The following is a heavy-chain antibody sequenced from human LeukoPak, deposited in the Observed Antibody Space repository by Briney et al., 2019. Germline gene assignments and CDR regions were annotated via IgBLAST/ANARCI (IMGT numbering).Heavy chain of an antibody. V-gene: IGHV4-34*01. Sequence: PSETLSLTCAVYGGSFSSYYWSWIRQPPGKGLEWIGEINHSGSTNYNPSLKSRVTISVDTSKNQFSLKLSSVTAADTAVYYCARGTTVTSLYYYYYYMDVWGKGTTVTVSS. CDR3: ARGTTVTSLYYYYYYMDV. CDR2: INHSGST. J-gene: IGHJ6*03. CDR1: GGSFSSYY. D-gene: IGHD4-11*01.